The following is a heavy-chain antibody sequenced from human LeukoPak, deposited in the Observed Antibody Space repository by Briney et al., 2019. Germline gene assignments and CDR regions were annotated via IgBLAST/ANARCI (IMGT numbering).Heavy chain of an antibody. J-gene: IGHJ4*02. CDR1: GYSFTSYW. Sequence: GESLKISCKGSGYSFTSYWIGWVRQMPGKGLEWMGIIYPGDSDTRYSPSFQGQVTISADKSISTAYLQWSSLKASDTAMHYCARLPNYYGSGSYFSWIDYWGQGTLVTVSS. CDR2: IYPGDSDT. D-gene: IGHD3-10*01. CDR3: ARLPNYYGSGSYFSWIDY. V-gene: IGHV5-51*01.